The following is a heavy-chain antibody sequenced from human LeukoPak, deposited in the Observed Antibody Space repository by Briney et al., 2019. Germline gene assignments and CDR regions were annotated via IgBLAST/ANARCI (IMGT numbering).Heavy chain of an antibody. J-gene: IGHJ3*02. CDR3: ARGDILTGYDAFDI. D-gene: IGHD3-9*01. CDR1: GGSFSGYY. CDR2: INHSGST. Sequence: SETLSLTCAVYGGSFSGYYWSWIRQPPRKGLEWIGEINHSGSTNYNPSLKSRVTISVDTSKNQFSLKLSSVTAADTAVYYCARGDILTGYDAFDIWGQGTMVTVSS. V-gene: IGHV4-34*01.